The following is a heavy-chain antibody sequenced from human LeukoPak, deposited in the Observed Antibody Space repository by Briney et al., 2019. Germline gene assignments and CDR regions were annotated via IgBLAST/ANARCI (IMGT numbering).Heavy chain of an antibody. J-gene: IGHJ4*02. D-gene: IGHD4-11*01. CDR1: GGSISSEGYY. V-gene: IGHV4-31*03. CDR2: IYYSGST. CDR3: ARGGLGGITAYSNYLFDY. Sequence: SQTLSLTCTVSGGSISSEGYYWSRIRQHPGKGLGWIGYIYYSGSTNYNPSLKSRVTMSIDTSKNQFSLNLTSVTATDTAVYYCARGGLGGITAYSNYLFDYWGQGTLVTVSS.